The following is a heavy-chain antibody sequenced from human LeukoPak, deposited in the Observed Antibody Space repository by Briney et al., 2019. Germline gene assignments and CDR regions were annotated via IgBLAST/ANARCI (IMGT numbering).Heavy chain of an antibody. CDR3: ARDGYYYGSGSPFDY. CDR1: GYTFTSYG. D-gene: IGHD3-10*01. Sequence: GASVKVSCKTSGYTFTSYGISWVRQAPGQGLEWMGWINAYNGNTNYAQKLQVRVTMTTDTSTTTAYMELRSLRSDDTAVYYCARDGYYYGSGSPFDYWGQGTLVTVSS. V-gene: IGHV1-18*01. CDR2: INAYNGNT. J-gene: IGHJ4*02.